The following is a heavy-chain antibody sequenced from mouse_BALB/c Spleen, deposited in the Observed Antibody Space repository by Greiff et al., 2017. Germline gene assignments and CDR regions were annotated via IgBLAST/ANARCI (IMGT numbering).Heavy chain of an antibody. CDR2: IWSGGST. CDR1: GFSLTSYG. CDR3: ARMGDYGSSSLYAMDY. V-gene: IGHV2-2*02. D-gene: IGHD1-1*01. J-gene: IGHJ4*01. Sequence: VQLQQSGPGLVQPSQSLSITCTVSGFSLTSYGVHWVRQSPGKGLEWLGVIWSGGSTDYNAAFISRLSISKDNSKSQVFFKMNSLQANDTAIYYCARMGDYGSSSLYAMDYWGQGTSVTVSS.